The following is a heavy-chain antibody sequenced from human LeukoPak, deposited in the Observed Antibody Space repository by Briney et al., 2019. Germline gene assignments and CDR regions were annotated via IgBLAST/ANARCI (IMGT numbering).Heavy chain of an antibody. D-gene: IGHD6-13*01. CDR3: ARDLSLVRYPYGMDV. CDR2: IWYDGSNK. Sequence: GGSLRLSCAASGFTFSSYGMHWVRQAPGKGLEWVAVIWYDGSNKYYADSVKGRFTISRDNSENTLYLQMNSLRAEDTAVYYCARDLSLVRYPYGMDVWGQGTTVTVSS. V-gene: IGHV3-33*01. J-gene: IGHJ6*02. CDR1: GFTFSSYG.